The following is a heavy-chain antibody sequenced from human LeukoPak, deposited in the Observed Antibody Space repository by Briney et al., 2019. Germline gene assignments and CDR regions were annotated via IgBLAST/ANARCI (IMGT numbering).Heavy chain of an antibody. CDR1: GFTFSNHG. D-gene: IGHD3-10*01. CDR3: AKDDAWLRFGE. V-gene: IGHV3-23*01. J-gene: IGHJ4*02. Sequence: GGSLRLSCAASGFTFSNHGMNWVRQAPGKGLKWVSGISPSGDITYYADSVKGRFTISRDNSKNTLYLEVISLTAEDTAVYYCAKDDAWLRFGEWSQGTLVTVSS. CDR2: ISPSGDIT.